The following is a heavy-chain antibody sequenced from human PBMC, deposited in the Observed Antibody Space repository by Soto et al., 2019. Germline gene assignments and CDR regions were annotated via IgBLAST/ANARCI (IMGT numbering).Heavy chain of an antibody. CDR3: ARAAPQQLVQELYDY. CDR2: ISSSSSYT. Sequence: PGGSLRLSCAASGFTFSDYYMSWIRQAPGKGLEWVSYISSSSSYTNYADSVKGRFTISRDNAKNSLYLQMNSLRAEDTAVYYCARAAPQQLVQELYDYWGQGTLVTVSS. J-gene: IGHJ4*02. CDR1: GFTFSDYY. V-gene: IGHV3-11*06. D-gene: IGHD6-13*01.